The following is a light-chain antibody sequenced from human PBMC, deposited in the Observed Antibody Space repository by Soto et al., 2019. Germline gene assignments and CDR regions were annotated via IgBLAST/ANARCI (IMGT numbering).Light chain of an antibody. Sequence: EIVMTQSPATLSVSPGERATLSCRASQSVSSKLAWYQQKPGQAPRVLIFGASTRATGIPARFSGSGSGTEFTLTISSLQSEDFAVYYCQHYNGWPPTWTFGQGTSVEIK. CDR3: QHYNGWPPTWT. J-gene: IGKJ1*01. V-gene: IGKV3-15*01. CDR2: GAS. CDR1: QSVSSK.